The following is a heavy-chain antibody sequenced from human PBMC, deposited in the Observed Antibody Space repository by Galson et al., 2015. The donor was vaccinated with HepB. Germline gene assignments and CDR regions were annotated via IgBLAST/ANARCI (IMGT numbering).Heavy chain of an antibody. Sequence: SLRLSCAASGFTFSDYYMSWVRQAPGKGLEWISIITWSGDTTYHTDSVKGRFTISRDNAKNSLSLQMNSLRVEDTAVYYCARDKSGSFDYWGQGSLVTVSS. CDR2: ITWSGDTT. D-gene: IGHD3-10*01. CDR1: GFTFSDYY. V-gene: IGHV3-11*01. J-gene: IGHJ4*02. CDR3: ARDKSGSFDY.